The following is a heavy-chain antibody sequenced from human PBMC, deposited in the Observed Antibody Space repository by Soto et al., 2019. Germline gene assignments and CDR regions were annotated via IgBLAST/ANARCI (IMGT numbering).Heavy chain of an antibody. Sequence: GESLKISCKGSGYSFTSYWIGWVRQMPGKGLEWMGIIYPGDSDTRYSPSFQGQVTISADKSISTAYLQWSSLKASDTAMYYCARQYSGSYYYYYGMDVWGQGTTVTVS. CDR1: GYSFTSYW. CDR3: ARQYSGSYYYYYGMDV. J-gene: IGHJ6*02. V-gene: IGHV5-51*01. CDR2: IYPGDSDT. D-gene: IGHD1-26*01.